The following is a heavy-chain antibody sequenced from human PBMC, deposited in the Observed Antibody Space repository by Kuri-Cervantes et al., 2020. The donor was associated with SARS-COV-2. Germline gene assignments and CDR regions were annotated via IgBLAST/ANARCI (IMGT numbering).Heavy chain of an antibody. CDR1: GFTFSAYN. Sequence: LSLTCAASGFTFSAYNMNWVRQAPGKGLEWVANIKQDGSEKYYVDSVKGRFTISRDNAKNSLYLQMNSLRAEDTAVYYCARDGAVAVYFDYWGQGTLVTVSS. CDR2: IKQDGSEK. CDR3: ARDGAVAVYFDY. V-gene: IGHV3-7*01. D-gene: IGHD6-19*01. J-gene: IGHJ4*02.